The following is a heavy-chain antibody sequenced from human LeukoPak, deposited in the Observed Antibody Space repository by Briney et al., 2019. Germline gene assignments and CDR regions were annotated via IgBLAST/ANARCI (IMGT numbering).Heavy chain of an antibody. D-gene: IGHD1-26*01. Sequence: GGSLRLSCAASGFTFSSYAMSWVRQAPGKGLEWVSSISASGVMTYYADFVKGRFTVSRDNSKNSLYLQMSSLTAADTAVYYCAKDRSIGTYYTFDHWGQGTLVTVSS. CDR1: GFTFSSYA. CDR3: AKDRSIGTYYTFDH. V-gene: IGHV3-23*01. J-gene: IGHJ4*02. CDR2: ISASGVMT.